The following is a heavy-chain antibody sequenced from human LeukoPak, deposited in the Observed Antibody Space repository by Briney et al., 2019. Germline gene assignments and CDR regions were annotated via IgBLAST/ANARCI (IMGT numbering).Heavy chain of an antibody. CDR2: TSYSGST. CDR3: ARDVTAAFDY. Sequence: SETLSLTCTVSGDSISSSSYYWGWIRQPPGKGLEWIGSTSYSGSTYYNPSLKSRITISVDTSKNQFSLKLSSVTAADTAVYYCARDVTAAFDYWGQGTLVTVSS. CDR1: GDSISSSSYY. J-gene: IGHJ4*02. V-gene: IGHV4-39*07. D-gene: IGHD6-13*01.